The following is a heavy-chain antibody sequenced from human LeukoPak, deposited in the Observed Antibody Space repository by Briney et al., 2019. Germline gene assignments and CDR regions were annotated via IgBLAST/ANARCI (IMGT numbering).Heavy chain of an antibody. D-gene: IGHD6-19*01. CDR2: ISAYNGNT. CDR3: ARLYSSGWPLDY. J-gene: IGHJ4*02. Sequence: ASVKVSCKASGYTFTSYGISWVRQAPGPGLEWMGWISAYNGNTNYAQKLQGRVTMTTDTSTSTAYMELRSLRSDDTAVYYCARLYSSGWPLDYWGQGTLVTVSS. CDR1: GYTFTSYG. V-gene: IGHV1-18*01.